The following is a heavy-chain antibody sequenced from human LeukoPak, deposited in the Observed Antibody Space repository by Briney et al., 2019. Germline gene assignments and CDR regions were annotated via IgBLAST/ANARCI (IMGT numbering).Heavy chain of an antibody. J-gene: IGHJ4*02. CDR2: IGGSGNTV. V-gene: IGHV3-48*03. Sequence: GGSLRLSCAASGFTFKTYEMNWVRQAPGKGLEWVSYIGGSGNTVYYADSGKGRFTISRDNAKNSLYLRMNSLGAEDTAVYYCARLGGSSANFDYWGQGTLVSVSS. CDR3: ARLGGSSANFDY. D-gene: IGHD2-15*01. CDR1: GFTFKTYE.